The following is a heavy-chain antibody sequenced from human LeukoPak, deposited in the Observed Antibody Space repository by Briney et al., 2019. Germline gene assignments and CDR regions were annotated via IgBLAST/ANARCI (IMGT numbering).Heavy chain of an antibody. CDR1: GFPFSSYG. V-gene: IGHV3-48*03. CDR2: ITTNGNSI. J-gene: IGHJ4*02. CDR3: ARDRAVANIGQLSPFHY. D-gene: IGHD6-19*01. Sequence: GGSLRLSCAASGFPFSSYGMHWVRQAPGKGLEWLSFITTNGNSIYYADSVRGRFTISRDDAKNSLYLQINSLRAEDTAAYYCARDRAVANIGQLSPFHYCGQGTLVTVSS.